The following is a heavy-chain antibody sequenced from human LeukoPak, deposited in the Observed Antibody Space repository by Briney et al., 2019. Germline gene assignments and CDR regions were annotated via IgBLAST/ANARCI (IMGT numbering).Heavy chain of an antibody. CDR3: AGLDLGGGIAVAGTN. V-gene: IGHV1-2*06. J-gene: IGHJ4*02. D-gene: IGHD6-19*01. CDR1: GYTFTGYY. CDR2: INPNSGGT. Sequence: GASVKVSCKASGYTFTGYYMHWVRQAPGQGLEWMGRINPNSGGTNYAQKFQGRVTMTRDTSISTAYMELSRLRSDDTAVYYCAGLDLGGGIAVAGTNWGQGTLVTVSS.